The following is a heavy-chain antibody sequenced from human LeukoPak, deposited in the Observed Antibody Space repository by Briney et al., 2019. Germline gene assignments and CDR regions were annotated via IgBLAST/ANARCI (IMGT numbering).Heavy chain of an antibody. CDR3: ARRPRVNYYDSSGYYLYYYYYMDV. D-gene: IGHD3-22*01. CDR1: GGSSSGYY. J-gene: IGHJ6*03. CDR2: INHSGST. V-gene: IGHV4-34*01. Sequence: SETLSLTCAVYGGSSSGYYWSWIRQPPGKGLEWIGEINHSGSTNYNPSLKSRVTISVDTSKNQFSLKLSSLTAAHTAVYYCARRPRVNYYDSSGYYLYYYYYMDVWGKGTTVTVSS.